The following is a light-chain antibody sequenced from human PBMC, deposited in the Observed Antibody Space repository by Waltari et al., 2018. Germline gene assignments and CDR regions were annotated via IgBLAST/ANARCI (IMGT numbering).Light chain of an antibody. J-gene: IGLJ1*01. CDR2: SNN. CDR1: SPNIGSNP. Sequence: QSVLTQPRSVSGNPGPGVPITCSASSPNIGSNPVTRYHQHPGTAPKVLIYSNNQRPSWVPDRFAGSKSGTSASLAISGLQSEDEADYYCAAWDDSLTSFVFGSGTTVTVL. CDR3: AAWDDSLTSFV. V-gene: IGLV1-44*01.